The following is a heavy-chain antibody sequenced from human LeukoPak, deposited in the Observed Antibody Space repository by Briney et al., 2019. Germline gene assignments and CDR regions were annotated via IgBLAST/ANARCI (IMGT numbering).Heavy chain of an antibody. D-gene: IGHD2-21*02. CDR2: IYPGDYET. V-gene: IGHV5-51*01. CDR1: GYSFSNYW. J-gene: IGHJ4*02. Sequence: GESLKISCEGSGYSFSNYWIGWVRQMPGKGLEWMGIIYPGDYETRYSPSFQGLVTISVDKSISTAYLQWSSLKASDAAMYYCAIPPGYCGNDCSFDHWGQGTLVTVSS. CDR3: AIPPGYCGNDCSFDH.